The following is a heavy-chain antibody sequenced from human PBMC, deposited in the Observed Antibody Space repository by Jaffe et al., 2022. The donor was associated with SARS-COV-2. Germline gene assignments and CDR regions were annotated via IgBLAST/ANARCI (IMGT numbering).Heavy chain of an antibody. J-gene: IGHJ4*02. V-gene: IGHV3-30*04. CDR1: GFTFSNYA. CDR3: ARGASSGYFYSDY. CDR2: ILSDGSKK. D-gene: IGHD3-22*01. Sequence: QVQLVESGGGVVQPGRSLRLSCAASGFTFSNYAMHWVRQAPGKGLEWVAFILSDGSKKYYADSVKGRFTISRDNSKNTLYLQMNSLGAEDTAVHYCARGASSGYFYSDYWGQGTLVTVSS.